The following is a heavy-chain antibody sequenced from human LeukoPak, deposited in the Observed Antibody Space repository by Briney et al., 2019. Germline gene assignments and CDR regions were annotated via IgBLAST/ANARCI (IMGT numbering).Heavy chain of an antibody. CDR3: ARSNYYDSRSWGFDI. CDR1: GGSINSYY. D-gene: IGHD3-22*01. CDR2: IYYSGST. J-gene: IGHJ3*02. Sequence: SETLSLTCTVAGGSINSYYWSWIRQPPGKGLEWIGYIYYSGSTNYNPSLKSRVTISVDTSKNQFSLRLNSVTAADTAVYYCARSNYYDSRSWGFDIWGQGTMVTVSS. V-gene: IGHV4-59*01.